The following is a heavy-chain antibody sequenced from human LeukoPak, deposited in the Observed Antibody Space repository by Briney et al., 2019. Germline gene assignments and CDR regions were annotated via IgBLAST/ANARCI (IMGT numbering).Heavy chain of an antibody. CDR2: ISGGASDT. V-gene: IGHV3-23*01. J-gene: IGHJ4*02. CDR1: GFTFRSYA. D-gene: IGHD3-3*01. CDR3: ATSIFGVVRTFDY. Sequence: GGSLRLSCAASGFTFRSYAMGWVHQAPGKGLEWVSTISGGASDTYYADSVKGRFTISRDNSKNTLYLQVNSLRAEDTAVYYCATSIFGVVRTFDYWGQGTLVTVSS.